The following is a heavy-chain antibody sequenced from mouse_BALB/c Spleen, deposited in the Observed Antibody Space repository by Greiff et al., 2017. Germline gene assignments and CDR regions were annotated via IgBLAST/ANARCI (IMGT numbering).Heavy chain of an antibody. CDR3: ARKGRYDAGAMDD. J-gene: IGHJ4*01. V-gene: IGHV1-54*02. Sequence: QVHVKQSGAELVRPGTSVKVSCKASGYAFTNYLIEWVKQRPGQGLEWIGVINPGSGGTNYNEKFKGKATFTADTSSNTAYMQLSSLTSEDSAVYYWARKGRYDAGAMDDWGQGTSVTVSS. CDR2: INPGSGGT. D-gene: IGHD2-14*01. CDR1: GYAFTNYL.